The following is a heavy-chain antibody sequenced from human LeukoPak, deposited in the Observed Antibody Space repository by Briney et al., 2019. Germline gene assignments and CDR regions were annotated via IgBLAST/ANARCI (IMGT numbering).Heavy chain of an antibody. D-gene: IGHD2-2*01. CDR2: INHSGST. CDR1: GGSFSGYY. V-gene: IGHV4-34*01. Sequence: SETLSLTCAVYGGSFSGYYWSWIRQPPGKGLEWIGEINHSGSTNYNPSLKSRVTISVDTSKNQFSLKLSSVTAADTAVYYRARVASNQLPRHGDYWGQGTLVTVSS. J-gene: IGHJ4*02. CDR3: ARVASNQLPRHGDY.